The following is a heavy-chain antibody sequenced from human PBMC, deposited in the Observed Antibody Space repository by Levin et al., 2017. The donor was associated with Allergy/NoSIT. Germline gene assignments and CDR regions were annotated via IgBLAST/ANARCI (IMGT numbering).Heavy chain of an antibody. V-gene: IGHV3-33*01. J-gene: IGHJ3*01. CDR1: GFTFNNYG. D-gene: IGHD3-16*01. Sequence: RAGGSLRLSCAASGFTFNNYGMHWVRQAPGKGLEWVAVVWYDESNKYYADSVKGRFTISRDNSKNMLYLQMNSLRTEDTAVYYCARESGRLMIITPGAFDVWGQGTLVTVSS. CDR3: ARESGRLMIITPGAFDV. CDR2: VWYDESNK.